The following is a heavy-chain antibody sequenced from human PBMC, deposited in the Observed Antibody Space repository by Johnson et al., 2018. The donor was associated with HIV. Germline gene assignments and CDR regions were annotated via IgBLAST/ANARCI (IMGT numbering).Heavy chain of an antibody. CDR3: ARDFSSSSNAFDI. J-gene: IGHJ3*02. CDR2: ISSSGSTI. Sequence: QVQLVESGGGLVKPGGSLTVSCAGSGFTFSDYYMSWIRQAPGKGLEWVSYISSSGSTIYYADSVKGRFTISRDNAKNSLYLQMNSLRAEDTAVYYCARDFSSSSNAFDIWGQGTMVTVSS. CDR1: GFTFSDYY. V-gene: IGHV3-11*04. D-gene: IGHD6-6*01.